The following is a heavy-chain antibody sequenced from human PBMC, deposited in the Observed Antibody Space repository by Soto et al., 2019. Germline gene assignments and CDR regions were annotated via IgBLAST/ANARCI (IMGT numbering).Heavy chain of an antibody. CDR3: ARLGNYGNDAFDI. CDR2: ISSSSSYI. J-gene: IGHJ3*02. V-gene: IGHV3-21*01. Sequence: EVQLVESGGGPVKPGGSLRLSCAASGFTFSSYSMNWVRQAPGKGLEWVSSISSSSSYIYYADSVKGRFTISRDNAKNSLYLQMNSLRAEDTAVYYCARLGNYGNDAFDIWGQGTMVTVSS. CDR1: GFTFSSYS. D-gene: IGHD1-7*01.